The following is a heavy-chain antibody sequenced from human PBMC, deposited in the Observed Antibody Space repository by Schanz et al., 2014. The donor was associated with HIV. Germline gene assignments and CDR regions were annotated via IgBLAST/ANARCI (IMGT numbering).Heavy chain of an antibody. V-gene: IGHV3-33*01. CDR1: GFTFSSYG. D-gene: IGHD2-15*01. CDR3: ARGGIWEWDQPDFDY. J-gene: IGHJ4*02. CDR2: IWKNGSDK. Sequence: QVQLVESGGGVVQPGRALRLSCAASGFTFSSYGMHWVRQAPGKGLGWEADIWKNGSDKYYADSGKGRFTISRDNSKNTLYLQMNSLRADDTAVYYCARGGIWEWDQPDFDYWGQGTLVTVSS.